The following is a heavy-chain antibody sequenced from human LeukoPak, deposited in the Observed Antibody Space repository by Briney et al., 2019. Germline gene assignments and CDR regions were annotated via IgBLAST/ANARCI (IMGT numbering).Heavy chain of an antibody. J-gene: IGHJ4*02. D-gene: IGHD3-22*01. CDR3: AKLGDVVVPAAILRYYYDSSGYSEYYFDY. CDR2: ISGSGGST. CDR1: GFTFSSYA. Sequence: GGSLRLSCAASGFTFSSYAMSWVRQAPGKGLEWVSAISGSGGSTYYADSVKGRFTISRDNSKNMLYLQMNSLRAEDTAVYYCAKLGDVVVPAAILRYYYDSSGYSEYYFDYWGQGTLVTVSS. V-gene: IGHV3-23*01.